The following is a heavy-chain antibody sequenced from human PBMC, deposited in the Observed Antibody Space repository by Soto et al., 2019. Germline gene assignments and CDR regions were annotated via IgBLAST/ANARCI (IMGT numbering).Heavy chain of an antibody. CDR3: AAVKISRYCSGGNCYTTWWFDH. V-gene: IGHV3-7*03. Sequence: EVQLMESGGGLVQPGGSLRLSCAASGFSFSSYWMSWVRQAPGKGLEWVANIKEDGGQKYYVDSVKGRFTLSRDNAKNSLFLQINSLRAEDTDVYYCAAVKISRYCSGGNCYTTWWFDHWGQGTLVTVSS. CDR2: IKEDGGQK. CDR1: GFSFSSYW. D-gene: IGHD2-15*01. J-gene: IGHJ5*02.